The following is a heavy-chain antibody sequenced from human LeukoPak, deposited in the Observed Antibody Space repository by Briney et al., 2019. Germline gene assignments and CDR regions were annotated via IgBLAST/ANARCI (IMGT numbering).Heavy chain of an antibody. CDR3: AKDRSFELWFGEPFDY. V-gene: IGHV1-2*02. CDR2: INPNSGGT. Sequence: ASVEVSCKASGYTFTGYYMHWVRQAPGQGLEWMGWINPNSGGTNYAQKFQGRVTMTRDTSISTAYMELSRLRSDDTAVYYCAKDRSFELWFGEPFDYWGQGTLVTVSS. D-gene: IGHD3-10*01. CDR1: GYTFTGYY. J-gene: IGHJ4*02.